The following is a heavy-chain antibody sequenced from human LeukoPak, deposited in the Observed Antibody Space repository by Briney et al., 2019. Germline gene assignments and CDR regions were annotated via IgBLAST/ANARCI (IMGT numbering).Heavy chain of an antibody. CDR3: AKDRIGDSGYDLWDIVVVVAAFFDY. V-gene: IGHV1-2*02. J-gene: IGHJ4*02. D-gene: IGHD2-15*01. Sequence: ASVKVSCKASGYTLTGYYMHWVRQAPGQGLEWMGWINPNSGGTNYAQKFQGRVTMTRDTSISTAYMELSRLRSDDTAVYYCAKDRIGDSGYDLWDIVVVVAAFFDYWGQGTLVTVSS. CDR1: GYTLTGYY. CDR2: INPNSGGT.